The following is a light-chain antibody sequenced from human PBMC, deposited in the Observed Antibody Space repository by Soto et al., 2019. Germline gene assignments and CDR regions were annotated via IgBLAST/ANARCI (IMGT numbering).Light chain of an antibody. CDR1: QSVGNNY. Sequence: EIVLTQSPGTLSLSPGERATLSCRASQSVGNNYLAWYQQKPGQPPRFLMYDASTRATGIPDRFSGSGSGTDFTLTISRLEPGDVAVYYCQQYGNSPLTVGGGTKVEIK. V-gene: IGKV3-20*01. CDR2: DAS. J-gene: IGKJ4*01. CDR3: QQYGNSPLT.